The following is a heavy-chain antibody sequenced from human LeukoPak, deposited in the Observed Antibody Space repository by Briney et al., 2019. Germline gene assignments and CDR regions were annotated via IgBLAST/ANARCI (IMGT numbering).Heavy chain of an antibody. CDR2: IRGSGGST. J-gene: IGHJ1*01. CDR3: AKDSAYYYDSSGVEYFQH. CDR1: GFTFSSYG. Sequence: GGSLRLSCAASGFTFSSYGMSWVRQAPGKGLEWVSAIRGSGGSTYYAESVKGRFTISRDNSKNTLYLQMNSLRAEDTAVYYCAKDSAYYYDSSGVEYFQHWGQGTLVTVSS. D-gene: IGHD3-22*01. V-gene: IGHV3-23*01.